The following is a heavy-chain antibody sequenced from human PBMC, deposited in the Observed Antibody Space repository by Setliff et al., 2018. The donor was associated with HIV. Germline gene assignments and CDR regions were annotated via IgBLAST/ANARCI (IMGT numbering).Heavy chain of an antibody. CDR1: GYTFNNYG. Sequence: ASVKVSCKASGYTFNNYGISWVRQAPGQGLEWMGWINTHSGYTNYAQNVQGRVTVTMDTSTSTACMELRSLKSDDTAVYYCARGKTWLRFLDYWGQGTLVTVSS. CDR2: INTHSGYT. J-gene: IGHJ4*02. CDR3: ARGKTWLRFLDY. V-gene: IGHV1-18*01. D-gene: IGHD5-12*01.